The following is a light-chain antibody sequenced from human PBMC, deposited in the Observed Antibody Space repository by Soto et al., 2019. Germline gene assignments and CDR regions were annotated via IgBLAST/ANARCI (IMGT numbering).Light chain of an antibody. Sequence: EIVLTQSPGTLSLSPGERATLSCRASQSVSSSYLAWYQQKPGQAARLLIYGASSRATGIPDRFSGSGSGTDFTLTISRLEPEDVAVCYCQQYGSSPQTFGEGTKVEIK. CDR2: GAS. J-gene: IGKJ1*01. CDR1: QSVSSSY. V-gene: IGKV3-20*01. CDR3: QQYGSSPQT.